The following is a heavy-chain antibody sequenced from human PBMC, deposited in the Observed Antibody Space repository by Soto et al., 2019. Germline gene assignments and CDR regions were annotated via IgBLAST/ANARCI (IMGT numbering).Heavy chain of an antibody. V-gene: IGHV3-21*01. CDR1: GFTFSSYA. CDR3: AREGINNYNEYYFDS. Sequence: PGGSLRLSCAASGFTFSSYAMSWVRQAPGKGLEWVSSISGSGNYTHYADFLRGRFTISRDNAKTSLYLQMNSLRAEDTAGYYCAREGINNYNEYYFDSRGPGTVVTVSP. D-gene: IGHD4-4*01. J-gene: IGHJ4*02. CDR2: ISGSGNYT.